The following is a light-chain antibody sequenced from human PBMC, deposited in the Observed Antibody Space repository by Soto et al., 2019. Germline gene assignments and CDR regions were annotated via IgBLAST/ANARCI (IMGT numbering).Light chain of an antibody. V-gene: IGKV1-5*01. Sequence: DIQMTQSPSALPASVGDRVTITCRASQSISNWLAWYQQKPGKAPKLLIYAASTLQSGVPSRFSGSGSGTDFTLTISRLQPDDSATYYCQQYASYWTFGQGTKVDIK. J-gene: IGKJ1*01. CDR2: AAS. CDR1: QSISNW. CDR3: QQYASYWT.